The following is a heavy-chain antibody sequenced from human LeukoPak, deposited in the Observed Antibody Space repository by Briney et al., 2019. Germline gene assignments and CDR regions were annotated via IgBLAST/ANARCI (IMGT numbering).Heavy chain of an antibody. CDR3: AKAGGSYKTLIDY. V-gene: IGHV3-23*01. D-gene: IGHD1-26*01. CDR2: ISGSGGST. Sequence: PGGSLRLSCAASGFTFTICAMDWVRQAPGKGLEWVSGISGSGGSTYYADSVKGRFTISRDSSKNTVYLQMNSLRAEDTAVYYCAKAGGSYKTLIDYWGQGTLVTVS. J-gene: IGHJ4*02. CDR1: GFTFTICA.